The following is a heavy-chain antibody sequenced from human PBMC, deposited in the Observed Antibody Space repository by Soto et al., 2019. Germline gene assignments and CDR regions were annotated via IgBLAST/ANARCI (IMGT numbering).Heavy chain of an antibody. CDR2: IGSSGDNA. Sequence: GGSLRLSCTASGFIFSSYAMSWVRQAPGKGLEWVSSIGSSGDNAYYAYSVKVRFTISRDRSKIRYLQTKRMRAEDTAIYYCSKFFVARRRGYFDXWGQGTLVTVSX. CDR1: GFIFSSYA. CDR3: SKFFVARRRGYFDX. J-gene: IGHJ4*02. V-gene: IGHV3-23*01. D-gene: IGHD2-21*01.